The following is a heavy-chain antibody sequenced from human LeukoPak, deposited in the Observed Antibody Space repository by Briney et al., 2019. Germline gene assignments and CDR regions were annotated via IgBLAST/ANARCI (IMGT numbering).Heavy chain of an antibody. Sequence: PSETLSLTCTVSGGSISSYYWSWIRQPAGKGLEWIGRIYTSGSTNYNPSLKSRVTMSVDTSKDQFSLKLASVTAADTAVYYCASEGGTVKFDYWGQGTLVTVSS. CDR1: GGSISSYY. J-gene: IGHJ4*02. CDR3: ASEGGTVKFDY. V-gene: IGHV4-4*07. CDR2: IYTSGST. D-gene: IGHD2-15*01.